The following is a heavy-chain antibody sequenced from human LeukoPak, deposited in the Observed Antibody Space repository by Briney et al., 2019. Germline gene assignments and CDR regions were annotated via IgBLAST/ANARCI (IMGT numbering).Heavy chain of an antibody. D-gene: IGHD6-19*01. CDR1: GGSISSYY. CDR2: IYYSGST. V-gene: IGHV4-59*01. Sequence: SETLSLTCTVSGGSISSYYWSWTRQPPGKGLEWIGYIYYSGSTNYNPSLKSRVTISVDTSKNQFSLKLSSVTAADTAVYYCARAKQWLIPFFDYWGQGTLVTVSS. CDR3: ARAKQWLIPFFDY. J-gene: IGHJ4*02.